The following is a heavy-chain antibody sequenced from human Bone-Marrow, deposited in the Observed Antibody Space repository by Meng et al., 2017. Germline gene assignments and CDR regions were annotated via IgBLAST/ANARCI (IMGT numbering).Heavy chain of an antibody. CDR2: IKSKTDGGTT. J-gene: IGHJ4*02. CDR3: TTGTVRYFDWLPD. V-gene: IGHV3-15*01. Sequence: ESLKISCAASGFTFSNAWMSWVRQAPGKGLEWVGRIKSKTDGGTTDYAAPVKGRFTISRDDSKNTLYLQMNSLKTEDTAVYYCTTGTVRYFDWLPDWGQGTLVTVSS. D-gene: IGHD3-9*01. CDR1: GFTFSNAW.